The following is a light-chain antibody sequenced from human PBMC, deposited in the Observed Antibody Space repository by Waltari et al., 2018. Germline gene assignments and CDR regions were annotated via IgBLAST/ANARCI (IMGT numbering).Light chain of an antibody. J-gene: IGKJ2*01. CDR3: QQYESYPYT. Sequence: DIQMTQSPSSLSASVGYRVTITCRASQFVGNSLAWFQQKPGKAPKSLIYDAARLQTGVPSKFSPSGSGTDFTLTITSLQSEDFATYYCQQYESYPYTFGQGTKLEIK. V-gene: IGKV1-16*02. CDR1: QFVGNS. CDR2: DAA.